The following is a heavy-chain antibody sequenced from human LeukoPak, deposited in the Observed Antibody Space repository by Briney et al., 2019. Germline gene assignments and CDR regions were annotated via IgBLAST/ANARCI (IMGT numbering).Heavy chain of an antibody. Sequence: GGSPRLSCAASGFTFSDYYMSWIRQAPGKGLEWVSYISSSGSTIYYADSVKGRFTISRDNDKNSLYLQINSLRAEDTAVYYCAKDVGATAAEYIQHWGQGTLVTVSS. J-gene: IGHJ1*01. V-gene: IGHV3-11*04. CDR1: GFTFSDYY. CDR3: AKDVGATAAEYIQH. D-gene: IGHD1-26*01. CDR2: ISSSGSTI.